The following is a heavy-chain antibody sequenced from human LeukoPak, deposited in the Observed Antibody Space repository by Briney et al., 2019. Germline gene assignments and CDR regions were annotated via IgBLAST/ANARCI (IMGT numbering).Heavy chain of an antibody. D-gene: IGHD2/OR15-2a*01. CDR2: ISSSSSYT. CDR3: LPLLSRPYVEDGFDI. V-gene: IGHV3-11*06. J-gene: IGHJ3*02. Sequence: PGGSLRLSCTASGFTFSDYYMSWIRQAPGKGLEWVSYISSSSSYTKYADSVKGRFTISRDNAGNSLYLQMNSLRAEDTAVYYCLPLLSRPYVEDGFDIWGQGTMVTVSP. CDR1: GFTFSDYY.